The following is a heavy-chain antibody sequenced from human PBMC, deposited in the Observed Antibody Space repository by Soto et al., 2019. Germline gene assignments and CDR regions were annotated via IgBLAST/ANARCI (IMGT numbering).Heavy chain of an antibody. D-gene: IGHD2-15*01. V-gene: IGHV4-28*01. CDR1: GYSISSSNW. CDR3: ARLPGYCSGDSCRIDY. Sequence: PSETLSLTCAVSGYSISSSNWRGWIRQPPGKGLEWIGYIYYSGTTYYNPSLKSRVTMSVDTSKNQFSLKLSSVTAADTAVYFCARLPGYCSGDSCRIDYWGQGTLVTVSS. CDR2: IYYSGTT. J-gene: IGHJ4*02.